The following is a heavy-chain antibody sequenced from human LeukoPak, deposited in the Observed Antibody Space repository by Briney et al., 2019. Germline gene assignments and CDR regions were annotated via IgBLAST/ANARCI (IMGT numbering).Heavy chain of an antibody. Sequence: PGGSLRLSCAASGFTFSSYDMHWVRQATGKGLEWVSAIGTAGDTYYPGSVKGRFTISRENAKNSLYLQMSSLRAEDTAVYYCARVSSYGSGSYYPDYYGMDVWGQGTTVTVSS. CDR2: IGTAGDT. D-gene: IGHD3-10*01. CDR3: ARVSSYGSGSYYPDYYGMDV. CDR1: GFTFSSYD. V-gene: IGHV3-13*01. J-gene: IGHJ6*02.